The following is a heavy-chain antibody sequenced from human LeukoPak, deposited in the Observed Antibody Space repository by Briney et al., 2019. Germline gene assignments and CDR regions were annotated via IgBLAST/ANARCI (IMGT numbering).Heavy chain of an antibody. CDR2: ISSSGSTI. Sequence: GGSPRLSCAASGFTFSSYEMNWVRQAPGKGLEWVSYISSSGSTIYYADSVKGRFTISRDNAKNSLYLQMNSLRAEDTAVYYCARADAAAASVLDVDYWGQGTLVTVSS. V-gene: IGHV3-48*03. J-gene: IGHJ4*02. CDR3: ARADAAAASVLDVDY. D-gene: IGHD2-15*01. CDR1: GFTFSSYE.